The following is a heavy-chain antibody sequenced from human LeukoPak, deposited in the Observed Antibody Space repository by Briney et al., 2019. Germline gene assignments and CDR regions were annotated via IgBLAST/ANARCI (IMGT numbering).Heavy chain of an antibody. CDR3: ARDLAVADTI. CDR1: GFTFSSYA. CDR2: ISYGGSNK. J-gene: IGHJ4*02. V-gene: IGHV3-30-3*01. D-gene: IGHD2-21*01. Sequence: GSLRLSCAASGFTFSSYAMHWVRQAPGKGLEWVAVISYGGSNKYYADSVKGRFTISRDNSKNTLYLQMNSLRAEDTALYYCARDLAVADTIWGQGTLVTVSS.